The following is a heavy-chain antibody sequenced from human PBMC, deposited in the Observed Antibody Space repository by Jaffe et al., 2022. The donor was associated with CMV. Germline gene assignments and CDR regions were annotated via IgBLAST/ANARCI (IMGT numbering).Heavy chain of an antibody. CDR2: IIAANGNT. CDR1: GYAFSKCA. CDR3: AMETYINSCCHFDY. J-gene: IGHJ4*02. D-gene: IGHD2-21*01. V-gene: IGHV1-3*01. Sequence: QVQVVQSGTEVKTPGASVRLSCKTSGYAFSKCAFQWVRQAPGQRLEWMGWIIAANGNTKYSQRFQDRVTITIDTSATTVYMDLRSLGSEDTAVYYCAMETYINSCCHFDYWGQGTLVTVSS.